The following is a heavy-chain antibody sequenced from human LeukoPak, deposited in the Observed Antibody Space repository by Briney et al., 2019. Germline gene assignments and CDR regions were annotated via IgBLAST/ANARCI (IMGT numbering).Heavy chain of an antibody. CDR2: ISPSGTTK. CDR1: GFSFSIYE. V-gene: IGHV3-48*03. CDR3: AKLAVASADS. D-gene: IGHD6-19*01. J-gene: IGHJ4*02. Sequence: GGSLRLSCAASGFSFSIYEMNRVRQAPGKGLEWVSNISPSGTTKYYADSVKGRFTISRDNAKNSLYLQMNSLRAEDTGVYYCAKLAVASADSWGQGTLVTVSS.